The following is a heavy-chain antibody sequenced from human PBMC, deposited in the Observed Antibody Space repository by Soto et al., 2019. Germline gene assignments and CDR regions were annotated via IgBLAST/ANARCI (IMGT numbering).Heavy chain of an antibody. J-gene: IGHJ4*02. CDR1: GGSISSGSYY. V-gene: IGHV4-39*01. CDR2: MYHGGTT. D-gene: IGHD3-22*01. Sequence: SLTCSVSGGSISSGSYYWGWIRQTPGRGLEWIASMYHGGTTYSNPSLKSRVTISVDTSKSQFSLKLSSVTAADTAVYYCARFSLRVVTADYWGQGTLVTVSS. CDR3: ARFSLRVVTADY.